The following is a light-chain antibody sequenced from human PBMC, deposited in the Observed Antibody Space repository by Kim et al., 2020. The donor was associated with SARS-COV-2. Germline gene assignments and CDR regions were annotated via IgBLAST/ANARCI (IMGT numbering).Light chain of an antibody. CDR1: NSNIGSNT. J-gene: IGLJ2*01. V-gene: IGLV1-44*01. CDR2: TDN. Sequence: GQRVTISCSGSNSNIGSNTVNWYQQLPGTAPKLLVYTDNQRPSGVPDRFSGSKSGTSASLAISGLQSEDEADYHCAAWDDSLNGLVFGGGTKLTVL. CDR3: AAWDDSLNGLV.